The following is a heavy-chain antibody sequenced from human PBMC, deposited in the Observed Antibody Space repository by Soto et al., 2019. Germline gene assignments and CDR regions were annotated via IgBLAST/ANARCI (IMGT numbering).Heavy chain of an antibody. Sequence: QVQLVESGGGLVKPGGSLRLSCAASGFTFSDYYMSWIRQAPGKGLEWVSYISSSGSTIYYADSVKGRFTIYRDNAKNSLYLQMNSLRDEDTAVYYCARFTRSDYELDYYYYMDVWGKGTTVTVSS. CDR2: ISSSGSTI. CDR1: GFTFSDYY. D-gene: IGHD5-12*01. CDR3: ARFTRSDYELDYYYYMDV. J-gene: IGHJ6*03. V-gene: IGHV3-11*01.